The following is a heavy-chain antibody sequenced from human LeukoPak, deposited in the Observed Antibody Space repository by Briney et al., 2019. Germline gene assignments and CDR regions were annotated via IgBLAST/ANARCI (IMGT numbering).Heavy chain of an antibody. D-gene: IGHD4/OR15-4a*01. V-gene: IGHV3-15*01. CDR1: GFTFSNAW. CDR2: IKSKTDGGTT. Sequence: PGGSLRLACAASGFTFSNAWMTWFRQAPGKGLEWVGRIKSKTDGGTTDYAAPVKGRFTISRDDSKNTLYLQMNSLKTEDTAVYYCTTGLGGPTMVTARFEQWGQGTLVTVSS. CDR3: TTGLGGPTMVTARFEQ. J-gene: IGHJ4*02.